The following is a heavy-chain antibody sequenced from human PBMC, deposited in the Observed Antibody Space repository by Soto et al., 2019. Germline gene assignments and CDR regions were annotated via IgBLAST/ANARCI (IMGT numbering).Heavy chain of an antibody. Sequence: EVQLVESGGGLVQPGGSLRLSCAVSGFAFSSYWMHWVRQTPGKELVWVSRINSDGTSTAYADSVKGRFTISRDNAKDTLYLEMNSLRAEDTAVYYCARDGWDLEWLLRVYSYMDVWGKGTTVTVSS. J-gene: IGHJ6*03. CDR2: INSDGTST. D-gene: IGHD3-3*01. CDR3: ARDGWDLEWLLRVYSYMDV. CDR1: GFAFSSYW. V-gene: IGHV3-74*01.